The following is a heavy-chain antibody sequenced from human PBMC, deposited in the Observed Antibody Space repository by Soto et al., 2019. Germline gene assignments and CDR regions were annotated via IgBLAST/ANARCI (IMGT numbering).Heavy chain of an antibody. J-gene: IGHJ4*02. Sequence: GGSLRLSCAASGFNLSSYVMHWVRQAPGKGLEWVARISYAGNDNYYADSVKGRFTISRDNSKKSLDLQMNNLKPDDTAIYYCTRGPRADSSGTGAHWGQGTPVTVSS. CDR3: TRGPRADSSGTGAH. CDR1: GFNLSSYV. V-gene: IGHV3-30-3*01. D-gene: IGHD1-26*01. CDR2: ISYAGNDN.